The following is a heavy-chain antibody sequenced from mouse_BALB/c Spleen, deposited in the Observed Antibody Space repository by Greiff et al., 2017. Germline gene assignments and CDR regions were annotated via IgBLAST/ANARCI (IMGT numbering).Heavy chain of an antibody. CDR3: ARDTGPPSWFAY. CDR2: ISSGGSYT. J-gene: IGHJ3*01. CDR1: GFTFSSYA. D-gene: IGHD1-1*01. V-gene: IGHV5-9-4*01. Sequence: EVKLMESGGGLVKPGGSLKLSCAASGFTFSSYAMSWVRQSPEKRLEWVAEISSGGSYTYYPDTVTGRFTISRDNAKNTLYLEMSSLRSEDTAMYYCARDTGPPSWFAYWGQGTLVTVSA.